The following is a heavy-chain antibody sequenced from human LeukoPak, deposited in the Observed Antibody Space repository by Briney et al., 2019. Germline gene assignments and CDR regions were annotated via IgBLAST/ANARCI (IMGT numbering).Heavy chain of an antibody. Sequence: ASETLSLTCAVYGGSFSGYYWSWIRQPPGKGLEWIGEINHSGSTNYNPSLKSRVTISVDTSKNQFSLKLSSVTAADTAVYYCARGGRAGYGDYVSSSGYWGQGTLVTISS. V-gene: IGHV4-34*01. CDR2: INHSGST. CDR1: GGSFSGYY. CDR3: ARGGRAGYGDYVSSSGY. J-gene: IGHJ4*02. D-gene: IGHD4-17*01.